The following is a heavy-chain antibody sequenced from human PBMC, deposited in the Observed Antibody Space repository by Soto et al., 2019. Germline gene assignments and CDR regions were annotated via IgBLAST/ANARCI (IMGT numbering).Heavy chain of an antibody. V-gene: IGHV3-23*01. Sequence: GGSLRLSCAASGFTFTNYAMSWVRQAPGKGLEWVSLISRISGSSTHYADSVKGRFTISRDNSKNTLYLQMNSLRAEDTAVYYCAKDLGAVAGTGVGFEYWGQGTLVTVSS. J-gene: IGHJ4*02. CDR1: GFTFTNYA. D-gene: IGHD6-19*01. CDR2: ISRISGSST. CDR3: AKDLGAVAGTGVGFEY.